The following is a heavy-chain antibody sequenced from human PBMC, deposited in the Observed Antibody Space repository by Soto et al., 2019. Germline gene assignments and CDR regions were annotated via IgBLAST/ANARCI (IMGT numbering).Heavy chain of an antibody. D-gene: IGHD1-26*01. CDR2: INPSGGST. CDR3: ARNDHSGLDY. V-gene: IGHV1-46*01. Sequence: ASVKVSCKASGYTSSSYYMHWVRQAPGLGLQWMGMINPSGGSTSYAQKFQGRVTMTRDTSTNTVYMELSSLRFEDTAVYYCARNDHSGLDYWGQGTLVTVSS. J-gene: IGHJ4*02. CDR1: GYTSSSYY.